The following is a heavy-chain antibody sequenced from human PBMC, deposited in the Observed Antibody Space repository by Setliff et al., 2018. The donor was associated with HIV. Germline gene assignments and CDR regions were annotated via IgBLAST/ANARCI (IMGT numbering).Heavy chain of an antibody. J-gene: IGHJ4*02. CDR3: GTYYYGSGKIDY. CDR1: GFTFSSYP. CDR2: ISNSSPGNT. Sequence: GGSLRLSCAASGFTFSSYPMTWVRQAPGKGLEWVSAISNSSPGNTYYADSVRGRFTISRDSSKNTLFLQMNSLRAEDTAVYYCGTYYYGSGKIDYWGQGTLVTVSS. V-gene: IGHV3-23*01. D-gene: IGHD3-10*01.